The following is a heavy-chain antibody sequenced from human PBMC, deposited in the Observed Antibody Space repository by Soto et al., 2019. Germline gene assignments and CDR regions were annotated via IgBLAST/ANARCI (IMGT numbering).Heavy chain of an antibody. J-gene: IGHJ4*02. CDR2: IVVGSGNT. Sequence: QMQLVQSGPEVKKPGTSVKVSCKASGFILSHSAIQRVLQARGEGLEWRGWIVVGSGNTNYGEKFQERITISWDMSKITDYMELSSRRSEDTAVYYCAAVSYYETHDTKVRIHWGQGTLLTVSS. CDR1: GFILSHSA. CDR3: AAVSYYETHDTKVRIH. D-gene: IGHD3-22*01. V-gene: IGHV1-58*02.